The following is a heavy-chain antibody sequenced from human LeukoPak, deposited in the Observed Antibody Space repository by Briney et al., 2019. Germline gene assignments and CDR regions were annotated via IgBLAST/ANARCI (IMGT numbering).Heavy chain of an antibody. D-gene: IGHD3-10*01. J-gene: IGHJ4*02. CDR3: ARDGIKYGSGSVDY. Sequence: GGSLRLSCAASGFTFSSYAMHWVRQAPGKGLEWVAVISYDGSNKYYADSVKGRFTISRDNSKNTLYLQMNSLRAEDTAVYYCARDGIKYGSGSVDYWGQGTLVTVSS. CDR1: GFTFSSYA. V-gene: IGHV3-30*01. CDR2: ISYDGSNK.